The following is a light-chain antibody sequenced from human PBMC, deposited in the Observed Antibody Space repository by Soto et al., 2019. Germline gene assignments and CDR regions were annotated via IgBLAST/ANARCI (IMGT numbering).Light chain of an antibody. Sequence: DIEMTQSPTSLSASVGDRVTITCRASQGIRNFVAWYQQKPGKAPKLLIYAASTLQSGVPTRFSGSESGTAFTLTINSLQPEDVATYSCQKYSSVPVFGPGTKVEIK. J-gene: IGKJ3*01. CDR1: QGIRNF. V-gene: IGKV1-27*01. CDR3: QKYSSVPV. CDR2: AAS.